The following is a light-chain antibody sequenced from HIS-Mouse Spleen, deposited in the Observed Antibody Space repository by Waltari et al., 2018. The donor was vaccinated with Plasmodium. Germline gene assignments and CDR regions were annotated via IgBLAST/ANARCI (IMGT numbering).Light chain of an antibody. CDR2: EGS. CDR1: SSDVGRYHL. V-gene: IGLV2-23*03. J-gene: IGLJ2*01. Sequence: QSALTQPASVSGSPGQSITISCTGTSSDVGRYHLVSWYQQHPGKAPKPMIYEGSKRPSGVSNRFSGSKSGNTASLTISGLQAEDEADYYCCSYAGSSTFVVFGGGTKLTVL. CDR3: CSYAGSSTFVV.